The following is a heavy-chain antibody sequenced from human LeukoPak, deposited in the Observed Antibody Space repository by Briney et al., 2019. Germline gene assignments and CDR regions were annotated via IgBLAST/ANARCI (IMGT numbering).Heavy chain of an antibody. CDR3: AKDQGVVGSYDY. D-gene: IGHD3-10*01. CDR2: IQYDDSIE. V-gene: IGHV3-30*02. J-gene: IGHJ4*01. CDR1: GFTFSTFG. Sequence: PGGSLRLSCAASGFTFSTFGMNWVRQAPDKGLEWVAFIQYDDSIEYYADSVKGRFTISRDNSKNTLYLQVNGLRGDDTAVYYCAKDQGVVGSYDYWGHGTLVTVSS.